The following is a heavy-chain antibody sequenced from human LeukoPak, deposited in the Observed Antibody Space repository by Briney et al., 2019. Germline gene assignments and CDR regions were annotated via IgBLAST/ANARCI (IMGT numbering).Heavy chain of an antibody. D-gene: IGHD1-26*01. J-gene: IGHJ3*02. Sequence: GGSLRLSCAASGFTFSSYAMHWVRQAPGKGLEWVAVISYDGSNKYYADSVEGRFTISRDNSKNTLYLQMNSLRAEDTAVYYCARDLVRGNDAFDIWGQGTMVTVSS. CDR3: ARDLVRGNDAFDI. CDR2: ISYDGSNK. V-gene: IGHV3-30-3*01. CDR1: GFTFSSYA.